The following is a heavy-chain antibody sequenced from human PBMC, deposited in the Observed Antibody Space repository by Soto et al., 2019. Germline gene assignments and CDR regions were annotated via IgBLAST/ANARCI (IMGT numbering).Heavy chain of an antibody. CDR3: AEWARYCSGADCRA. D-gene: IGHD2-15*01. Sequence: EVQLLESGGGLVQPGGSLRLSCAASGFPFSSRAMSWVRQAPGKGLEWVSAISGSGTITYYADSVKGRFTISRDTSKNTLYLKMNSLRADDTAVYYCAEWARYCSGADCRAWCQGTLVTVSS. V-gene: IGHV3-23*01. CDR2: ISGSGTIT. J-gene: IGHJ5*02. CDR1: GFPFSSRA.